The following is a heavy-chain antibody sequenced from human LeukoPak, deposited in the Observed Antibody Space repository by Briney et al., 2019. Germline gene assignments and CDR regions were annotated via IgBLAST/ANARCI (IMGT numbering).Heavy chain of an antibody. CDR3: ARGMRYSSSWYSYMDV. CDR2: IYTSGST. V-gene: IGHV4-4*07. Sequence: SETLSLTCTVSGGSISSYYWSWIRQAAGKGLEWIGRIYTSGSTNYNPSLKSRVTMSVDTSKNQFSLKLRSVTAADTAVYYCARGMRYSSSWYSYMDVWGKGTTVTVSS. J-gene: IGHJ6*03. D-gene: IGHD6-13*01. CDR1: GGSISSYY.